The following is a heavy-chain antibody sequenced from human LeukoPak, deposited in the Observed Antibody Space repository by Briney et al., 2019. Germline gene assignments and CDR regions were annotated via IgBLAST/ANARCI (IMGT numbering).Heavy chain of an antibody. D-gene: IGHD4-17*01. Sequence: SETLSLTCTVSGGYISSYYWSWIRQPPGKGLEWIGYIYYSGSSNYNPSLKSRVTISVDTSKNQISLKLSSVTAADTAVYYCARANRYGLYFDYWGQGTLVTVSS. CDR3: ARANRYGLYFDY. CDR1: GGYISSYY. CDR2: IYYSGSS. V-gene: IGHV4-59*01. J-gene: IGHJ4*02.